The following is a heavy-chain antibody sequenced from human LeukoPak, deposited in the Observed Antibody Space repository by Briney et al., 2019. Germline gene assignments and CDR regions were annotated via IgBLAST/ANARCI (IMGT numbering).Heavy chain of an antibody. CDR3: ARDALWFGELFLFDY. Sequence: ASVKVSCKASGYTFTGYYMHWVRQAPGQGLEWMGRINPNSGGTNYAQKFQGRVTMTRDTSISTAYMEPSRLRSDDTAVYYCARDALWFGELFLFDYWGQGTLVTVSS. CDR1: GYTFTGYY. V-gene: IGHV1-2*06. D-gene: IGHD3-10*01. CDR2: INPNSGGT. J-gene: IGHJ4*02.